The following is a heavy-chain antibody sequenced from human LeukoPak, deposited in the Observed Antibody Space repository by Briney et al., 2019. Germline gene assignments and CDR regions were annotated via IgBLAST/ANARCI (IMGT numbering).Heavy chain of an antibody. CDR2: IYTSGST. D-gene: IGHD6-19*01. V-gene: IGHV4-4*07. Sequence: SSETLSLTRTVSGGSISSYYWSWIRQPAGKALEWIGRIYTSGSTNYNPSLKSRVTMSVDRSKNQFALKLSSVTAADTAVYYCARAGYSSGWYAFDPWGQGTLVTVSS. J-gene: IGHJ5*02. CDR1: GGSISSYY. CDR3: ARAGYSSGWYAFDP.